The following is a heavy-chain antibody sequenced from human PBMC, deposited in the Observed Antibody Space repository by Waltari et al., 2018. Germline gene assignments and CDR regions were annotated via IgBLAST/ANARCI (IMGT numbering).Heavy chain of an antibody. D-gene: IGHD4-17*01. J-gene: IGHJ1*01. CDR3: GRIAFGDDGGYFQH. CDR2: MQYRGST. CDR1: GGSISTNYN. Sequence: QLQLQESGPGLVKPSETLSLTCPVSGGSISTNYNWGWIRQPPGKGLEWMGNMQYRGSTFYNPSLKSRVTISLDTSKNQFSLNLSSVSAADTAVYFCGRIAFGDDGGYFQHWGQGTLVTVSS. V-gene: IGHV4-39*01.